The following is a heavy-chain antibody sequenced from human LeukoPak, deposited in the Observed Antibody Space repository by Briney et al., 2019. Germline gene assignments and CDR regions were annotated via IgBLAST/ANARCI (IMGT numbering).Heavy chain of an antibody. J-gene: IGHJ4*02. V-gene: IGHV1-2*02. CDR3: ARDYYDSFDY. Sequence: GASVTVSFKASGYTFTGYYMHWVRQAPAQGLEWMGWINPNSGGTNYAQKFQGRVTMTRDTSISTAYMELSRLRSDDTAVYYCARDYYDSFDYWGQGTLVTVSS. CDR1: GYTFTGYY. D-gene: IGHD3-9*01. CDR2: INPNSGGT.